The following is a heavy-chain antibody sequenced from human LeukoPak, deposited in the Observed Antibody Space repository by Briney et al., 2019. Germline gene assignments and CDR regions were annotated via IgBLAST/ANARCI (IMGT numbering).Heavy chain of an antibody. V-gene: IGHV3-30*18. CDR1: GFSFISYG. CDR3: AKRPSDYGDYVTYFDY. J-gene: IGHJ4*02. D-gene: IGHD4-17*01. Sequence: GSLRLSCSASGFSFISYGMPWVRQAPGKGLEWVGVISDDGRNKKYADSVKGRFTISRDNSKDTLYLQMNSLRDEDTAVYYCAKRPSDYGDYVTYFDYWGQGTLVTVSS. CDR2: ISDDGRNK.